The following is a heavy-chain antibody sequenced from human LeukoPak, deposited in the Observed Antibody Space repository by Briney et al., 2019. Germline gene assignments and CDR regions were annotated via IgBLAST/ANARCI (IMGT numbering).Heavy chain of an antibody. CDR3: ARGGFCTSTICYLWNAFDL. CDR1: GFTFSSHE. J-gene: IGHJ3*01. Sequence: GGTLRLSCAASGFTFSSHEMNWVRQAPGEGLEWVSYINSRDNTIYYADSVRGRFTISRDNAKNSLYLQMNSLRAEDTAVYYCARGGFCTSTICYLWNAFDLWGQGTVVTVSS. CDR2: INSRDNTI. D-gene: IGHD2-2*01. V-gene: IGHV3-48*03.